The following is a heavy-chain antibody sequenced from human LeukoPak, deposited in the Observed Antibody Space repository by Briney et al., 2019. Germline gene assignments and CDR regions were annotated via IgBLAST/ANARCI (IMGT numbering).Heavy chain of an antibody. Sequence: PSETLSLTCTVSGGSTSSSSYYWAWIRQPPGKGLEWIGSFYYGGTTYYNPSLKSRVTISVDTSKNQFTLKLSSVTAADTAVYYCARHSRGAAAGTFFPTYYYYGMDVWGQGTTVTVSS. D-gene: IGHD6-13*01. CDR1: GGSTSSSSYY. J-gene: IGHJ6*02. CDR2: FYYGGTT. CDR3: ARHSRGAAAGTFFPTYYYYGMDV. V-gene: IGHV4-39*01.